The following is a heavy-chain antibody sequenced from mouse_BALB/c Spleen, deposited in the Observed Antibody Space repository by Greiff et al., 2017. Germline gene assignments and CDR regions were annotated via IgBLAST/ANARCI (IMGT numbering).Heavy chain of an antibody. V-gene: IGHV5-12-2*01. J-gene: IGHJ3*01. CDR1: GFTFSSYT. D-gene: IGHD2-14*01. CDR3: ASCGLYCRYDAFAY. Sequence: VQLKESGGGLVQPGGSLKLSCAASGFTFSSYTMSWVRQTPEKRLEWVAYISNGGGSTYYPDTVKGRFTISRDNAKNTLYLQMSSLKSEDTAMYYCASCGLYCRYDAFAYWGQGTLVTVSA. CDR2: ISNGGGST.